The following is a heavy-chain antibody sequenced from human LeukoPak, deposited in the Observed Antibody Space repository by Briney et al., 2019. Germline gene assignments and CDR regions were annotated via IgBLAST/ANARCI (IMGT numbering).Heavy chain of an antibody. D-gene: IGHD6-19*01. J-gene: IGHJ4*02. CDR1: GFSFTSYW. CDR3: ARPSSDWYDYFDY. V-gene: IGHV5-51*01. CDR2: IYPGDSDT. Sequence: GESLKISCKGSGFSFTSYWIGWLRQVPGKGLGGMGIIYPGDSDTRYSPSFQGQVTISADKSISTAYLQWSSLKASDTAMYYCARPSSDWYDYFDYWGQGTLVTVSS.